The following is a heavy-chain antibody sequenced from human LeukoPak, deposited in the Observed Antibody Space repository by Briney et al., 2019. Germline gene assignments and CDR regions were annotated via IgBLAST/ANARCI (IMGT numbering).Heavy chain of an antibody. CDR1: GFTVSINY. Sequence: GGSLRLSCAASGFTVSINYMNWVRQAPGKGLEWVSIIYSDDSTYYADSVKGRFTISRDNSKNTLYLQMNSLRAEDTAVYYCARVPSIAVGGTKTFDYWGQGTLVTVSS. CDR3: ARVPSIAVGGTKTFDY. J-gene: IGHJ4*02. V-gene: IGHV3-66*01. CDR2: IYSDDST. D-gene: IGHD6-19*01.